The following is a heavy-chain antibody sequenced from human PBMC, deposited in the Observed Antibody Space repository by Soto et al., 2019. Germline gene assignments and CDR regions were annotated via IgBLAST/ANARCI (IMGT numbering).Heavy chain of an antibody. J-gene: IGHJ5*02. D-gene: IGHD2-2*01. V-gene: IGHV3-23*01. CDR1: GFTFSSYA. CDR3: AKDFLSLISGGSVVPAVSFDP. CDR2: ISGSGGST. Sequence: EVQLLESGGGLVQPGGSLRLSCAASGFTFSSYAMSWVRQAPGKGLEWVSAISGSGGSTYYADSVKGRFTISRDNSTNPLYLQMNSLRAEDTAVYYCAKDFLSLISGGSVVPAVSFDPWGQGTLVTVSS.